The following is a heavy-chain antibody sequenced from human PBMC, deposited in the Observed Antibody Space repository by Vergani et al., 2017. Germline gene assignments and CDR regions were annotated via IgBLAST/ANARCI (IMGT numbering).Heavy chain of an antibody. CDR1: GFTFSSYA. Sequence: EVQLLESGGGLVQPGGSLRLSCAASGFTFSSYAMSWVRQAPGKGLEWVSAISGSGGSTYYADSVKGRFTISRDNSKNTLYLQMNSLRAEDTAVYYCAKDIVVVPAAMQTSPINPNXFDPWGQGTLVTVSS. V-gene: IGHV3-23*01. CDR3: AKDIVVVPAAMQTSPINPNXFDP. CDR2: ISGSGGST. D-gene: IGHD2-2*01. J-gene: IGHJ5*02.